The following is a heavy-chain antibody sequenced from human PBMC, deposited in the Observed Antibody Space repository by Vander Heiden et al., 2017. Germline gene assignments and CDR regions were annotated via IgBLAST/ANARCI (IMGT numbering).Heavy chain of an antibody. J-gene: IGHJ4*02. CDR3: AVTPRSTGVGTTGGDY. D-gene: IGHD1-26*01. V-gene: IGHV3-23*01. CDR2: ISDNGGST. Sequence: EVQLLESGGGLLQPGGSLRLPCAASGFTLRSYVMSGVRQAAGKGLEWVSIISDNGGSTYYSDSVKGRFTISRDNSKNTLSLQMNSLRAEDTAVYYCAVTPRSTGVGTTGGDYWGQGTLVTVSS. CDR1: GFTLRSYV.